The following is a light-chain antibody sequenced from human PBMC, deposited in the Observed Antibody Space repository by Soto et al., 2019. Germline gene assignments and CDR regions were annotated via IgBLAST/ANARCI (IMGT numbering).Light chain of an antibody. V-gene: IGKV3-20*01. CDR1: QSVSSSY. J-gene: IGKJ2*01. CDR3: QQYGSSPPNT. Sequence: EIVLTRSPGTLSLSPGERATLSCRASQSVSSSYLAWYQQKPGQAPRVLIYGASSRATGIPDRFSGSGSGTDFTLTISRLEPEDFAVYYCQQYGSSPPNTFGQGTKLEIK. CDR2: GAS.